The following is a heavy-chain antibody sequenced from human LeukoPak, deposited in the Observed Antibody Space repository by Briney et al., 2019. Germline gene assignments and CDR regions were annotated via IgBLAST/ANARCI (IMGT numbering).Heavy chain of an antibody. Sequence: SETLSLTCTVSGGSINNYYWSWIRQPPGKGLEWIGYIYYSGGDMNYNPSLKSRLTISVDTSKNQISLMLTSMTAADTAVYYCARQPAATASFDIWAQGTMVTVSS. J-gene: IGHJ3*02. D-gene: IGHD2-21*01. CDR3: ARQPAATASFDI. V-gene: IGHV4-59*08. CDR2: IYYSGGDM. CDR1: GGSINNYY.